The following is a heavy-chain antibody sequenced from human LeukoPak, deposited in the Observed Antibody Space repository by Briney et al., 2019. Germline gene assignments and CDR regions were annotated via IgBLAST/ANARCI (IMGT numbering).Heavy chain of an antibody. CDR2: ISTSSSYI. V-gene: IGHV3-21*01. J-gene: IGHJ4*02. Sequence: GGSLRLSCAASGLTFSSYSMNWVRQAPGKGLEWVSSISTSSSYINYADSVKGRFTISRDNAKKSLYLQMNSLRAEDTAVYYCARVYQGVSLFDGIDYWGQGTLVTVSS. CDR3: ARVYQGVSLFDGIDY. CDR1: GLTFSSYS. D-gene: IGHD3-10*01.